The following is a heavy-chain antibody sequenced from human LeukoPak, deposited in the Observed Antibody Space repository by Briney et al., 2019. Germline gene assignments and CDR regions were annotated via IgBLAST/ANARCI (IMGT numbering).Heavy chain of an antibody. Sequence: SETLSLTCTVPGASINSDTYYWSRIRQPAGKGLEWIGRIYTSGNTDYNPSLKSRVTISVDTSKNQFSLKLSSVTAADTAVYYCARNLPDWFPWGQGTLVTVSS. CDR2: IYTSGNT. V-gene: IGHV4-61*02. J-gene: IGHJ5*02. CDR3: ARNLPDWFP. D-gene: IGHD3-9*01. CDR1: GASINSDTYY.